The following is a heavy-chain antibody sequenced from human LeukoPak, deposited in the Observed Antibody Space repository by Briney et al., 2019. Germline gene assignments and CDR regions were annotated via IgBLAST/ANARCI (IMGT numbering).Heavy chain of an antibody. CDR1: GFTFSSYG. Sequence: GGSLRLSCAASGFTFSSYGMYWVRQAPGKGLEWVAFIRYDGSNKYYADSVKGRFTVSRDNSKNTLYLQMKSLRAEDTAVYYCAKGGGCEAQYYYYYLDVWGKGTTVTISS. CDR3: AKGGGCEAQYYYYYLDV. J-gene: IGHJ6*03. CDR2: IRYDGSNK. V-gene: IGHV3-30*02. D-gene: IGHD5-12*01.